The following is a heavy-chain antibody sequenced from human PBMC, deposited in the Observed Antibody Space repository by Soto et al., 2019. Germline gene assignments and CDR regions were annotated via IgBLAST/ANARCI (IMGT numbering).Heavy chain of an antibody. CDR3: AKSKIVMVRGVILSSGMDV. Sequence: GGSLRLSCAASGFTFSSYGMHWVRQAPGKGLEWVAVISYDGSNKYYADSVKGRFTISRDNSKNTLYLQMNSLRAEDTAVYYCAKSKIVMVRGVILSSGMDVWGQGTTVTVSS. CDR1: GFTFSSYG. J-gene: IGHJ6*02. D-gene: IGHD3-10*01. CDR2: ISYDGSNK. V-gene: IGHV3-30*18.